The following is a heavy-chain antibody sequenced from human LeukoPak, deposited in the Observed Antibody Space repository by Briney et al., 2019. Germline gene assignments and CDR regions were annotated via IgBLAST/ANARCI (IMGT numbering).Heavy chain of an antibody. CDR1: GYTFTGYY. CDR2: INPNSGGT. D-gene: IGHD6-13*01. CDR3: ARSPNPGYSSSWAFDY. J-gene: IGHJ4*02. Sequence: ASVKVSCKASGYTFTGYYMHWVRQAPGQGLEWMGWINPNSGGTNYAQKFQGRVTMTRDTSISTAYMGLSRLRSDDTAVYYCARSPNPGYSSSWAFDYWGQGTLVTVSS. V-gene: IGHV1-2*02.